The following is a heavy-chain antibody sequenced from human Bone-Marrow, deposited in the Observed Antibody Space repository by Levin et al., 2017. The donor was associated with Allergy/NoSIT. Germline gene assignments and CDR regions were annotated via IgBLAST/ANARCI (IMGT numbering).Heavy chain of an antibody. CDR3: AKDSVSTIRIDSYY. CDR2: ISWNSGNI. V-gene: IGHV3-9*01. Sequence: LSLTCAASGFSFDDYSMNWVRQAPGKGLEWVSVISWNSGNIGNADSVNGRSTISSANAKNSLYLQSNRPRAEDTALYYCAKDSVSTIRIDSYYCGQGILVTVTS. J-gene: IGHJ4*02. D-gene: IGHD2/OR15-2a*01. CDR1: GFSFDDYS.